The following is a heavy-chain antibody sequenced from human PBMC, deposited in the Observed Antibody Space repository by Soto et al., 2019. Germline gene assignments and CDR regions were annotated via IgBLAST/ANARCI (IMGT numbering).Heavy chain of an antibody. D-gene: IGHD5-18*01. J-gene: IGHJ4*02. CDR2: ISGSGGST. CDR1: GFTFSSYA. Sequence: GGSLRLSCAASGFTFSSYAMSWVRQAPGKGLEWVSAISGSGGSTYYADSVKGRFTISRDNSKNTLYLQMNSLRAEDTAVYYCAKDLRGYNYGYSFDYWGQGTLVTVSS. CDR3: AKDLRGYNYGYSFDY. V-gene: IGHV3-23*01.